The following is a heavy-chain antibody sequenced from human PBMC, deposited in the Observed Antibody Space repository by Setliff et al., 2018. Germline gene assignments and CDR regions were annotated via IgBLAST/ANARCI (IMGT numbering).Heavy chain of an antibody. D-gene: IGHD1-26*01. CDR2: ISPHTGGT. J-gene: IGHJ4*02. CDR1: GYTFTSYG. CDR3: ARVSRTIVAARGFDY. Sequence: ASVKVSCKASGYTFTSYGFSWVRQAPGQGLEWMGRISPHTGGTNSAQKFQGRVTMTRDTSVSTVYMELSSLRSEDTAVYYCARVSRTIVAARGFDYWGQGTLVTVSS. V-gene: IGHV1-18*01.